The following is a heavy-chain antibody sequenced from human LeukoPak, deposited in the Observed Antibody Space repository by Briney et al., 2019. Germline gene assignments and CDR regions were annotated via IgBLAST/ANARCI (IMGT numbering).Heavy chain of an antibody. CDR2: IYFGGDT. Sequence: SETLSLTCTVSDGSIRTGDYYWSWIRQPPGKGLEWIGNIYFGGDTSYNPSLKSRLTISLDPSKNQFSLTLTSVTAADTAFYYCARRNFYYYGSGTYPARFDYWGQGILATVSS. V-gene: IGHV4-30-4*01. CDR3: ARRNFYYYGSGTYPARFDY. J-gene: IGHJ4*02. CDR1: DGSIRTGDYY. D-gene: IGHD3-10*01.